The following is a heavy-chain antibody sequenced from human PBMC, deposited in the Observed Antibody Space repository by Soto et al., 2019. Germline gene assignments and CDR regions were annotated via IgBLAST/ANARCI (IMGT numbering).Heavy chain of an antibody. CDR2: INPNSGGT. V-gene: IGHV1-2*02. Sequence: GASGKVSGKASGYTFTGYYMHWLRQSPGQGLEWMGWINPNSGGTNYAQKFQGRVTMTRDTSISTAYMELSRLRSDDTAVYYCARSVAVAGTEGFDYWGQGTLVTVSS. CDR1: GYTFTGYY. J-gene: IGHJ4*02. D-gene: IGHD6-19*01. CDR3: ARSVAVAGTEGFDY.